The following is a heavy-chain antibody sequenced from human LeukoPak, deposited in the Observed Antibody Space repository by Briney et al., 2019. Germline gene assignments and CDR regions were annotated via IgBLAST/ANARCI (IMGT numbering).Heavy chain of an antibody. J-gene: IGHJ4*02. CDR3: ARSSTLVGATTPLDY. D-gene: IGHD1-26*01. V-gene: IGHV5-51*01. CDR1: GYSFTSYW. Sequence: GESLKISCKGSGYSFTSYWIGWVRQMPGKGLEWMGIIYPGDSDTRYSPSFQGQVTISADKSISTAYLQWCSLKASDTAMYYCARSSTLVGATTPLDYWGQGTLVTVSS. CDR2: IYPGDSDT.